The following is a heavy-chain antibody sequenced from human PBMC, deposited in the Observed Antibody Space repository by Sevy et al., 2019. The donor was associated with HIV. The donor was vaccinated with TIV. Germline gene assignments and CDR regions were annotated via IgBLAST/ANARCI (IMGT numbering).Heavy chain of an antibody. V-gene: IGHV3-11*06. CDR2: INNSSRFI. CDR1: GFTFSDYY. D-gene: IGHD6-6*01. Sequence: GGSLRLSCAASGFTFSDYYMSWIRQAPGKGPEWVSYINNSSRFINYVDSVKGRFTISRDNAKNSLYLQMNSLRAEDTAVYYCARDRSWYSSSSFDYWGQGTLVTVSS. J-gene: IGHJ4*02. CDR3: ARDRSWYSSSSFDY.